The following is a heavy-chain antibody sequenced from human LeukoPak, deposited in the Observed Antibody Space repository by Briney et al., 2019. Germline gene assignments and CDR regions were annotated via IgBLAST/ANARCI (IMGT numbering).Heavy chain of an antibody. Sequence: GGSLRLSCAASGFVFSRYEMNWVRQAPGKGLEWVSYISDSSSTIYYGDSVKGRFTISRDNAKNSLYLQMNSLRAEDTAVYYCARGDEVVAADYYYYMDVWGKGTTVTISS. D-gene: IGHD2-15*01. V-gene: IGHV3-48*03. CDR2: ISDSSSTI. CDR3: ARGDEVVAADYYYYMDV. J-gene: IGHJ6*03. CDR1: GFVFSRYE.